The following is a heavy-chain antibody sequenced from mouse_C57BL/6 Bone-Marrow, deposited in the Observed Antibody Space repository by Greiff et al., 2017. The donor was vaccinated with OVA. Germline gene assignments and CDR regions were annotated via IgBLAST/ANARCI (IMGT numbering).Heavy chain of an antibody. CDR3: ARGVLGDY. CDR2: IYPGDGDT. D-gene: IGHD3-3*01. Sequence: VQLQQSGPELVKPGASVKISCKASGYAFSSSWMNWVKQRPGKGLEWIGRIYPGDGDTNYNGKFKGKATLTADKSSSTAYMQLSSLTSEDSAVYFCARGVLGDYWGQGTTLTVSS. CDR1: GYAFSSSW. J-gene: IGHJ2*01. V-gene: IGHV1-82*01.